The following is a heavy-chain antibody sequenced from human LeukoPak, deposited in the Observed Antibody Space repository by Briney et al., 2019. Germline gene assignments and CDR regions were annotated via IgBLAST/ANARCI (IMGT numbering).Heavy chain of an antibody. CDR2: TYYRPKWYN. CDR1: GDSVSSNSAA. Sequence: SQTLSLTCAISGDSVSSNSAAWNWIRQSPSRGLEWLGRTYYRPKWYNDYAVSVKSRITINPDTSKNQFSLQLNSVTPEDTAVYYCARVSGSSWYGGMDVWGQGTTVTVSS. D-gene: IGHD6-13*01. V-gene: IGHV6-1*01. CDR3: ARVSGSSWYGGMDV. J-gene: IGHJ6*02.